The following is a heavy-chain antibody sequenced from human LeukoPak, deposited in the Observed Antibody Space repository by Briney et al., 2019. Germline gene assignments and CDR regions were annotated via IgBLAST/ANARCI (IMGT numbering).Heavy chain of an antibody. J-gene: IGHJ4*02. V-gene: IGHV3-33*06. D-gene: IGHD3-10*01. CDR3: AKDWGHYYASGQGSYFDY. CDR1: GFTFSNYG. CDR2: IWYDGVNK. Sequence: GGSLRLSCAASGFTFSNYGIHWVRQAPGKGLEWVAVIWYDGVNKFYSDSVKGRFTISRDNSKNTLYLQMNSLRAEDTAVYYSAKDWGHYYASGQGSYFDYWGQGPLVTVSS.